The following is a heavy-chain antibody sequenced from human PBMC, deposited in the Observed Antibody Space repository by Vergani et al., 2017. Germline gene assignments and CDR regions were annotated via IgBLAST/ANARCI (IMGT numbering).Heavy chain of an antibody. J-gene: IGHJ5*02. CDR3: ASLSHYYGLRSYITWLAP. V-gene: IGHV1-2*02. Sequence: QVQLVQSGAEVKKPGSSVKVSCKASGGTFSSYAISWVRQAPGQGPEWMGRINPNTGDTTYAQNFLGRLTMTSDTSTNTAYMNLNSLSSDETAVYCCASLSHYYGLRSYITWLAPWGKGTWFTVS. D-gene: IGHD3-10*01. CDR2: INPNTGDT. CDR1: GGTFSSYA.